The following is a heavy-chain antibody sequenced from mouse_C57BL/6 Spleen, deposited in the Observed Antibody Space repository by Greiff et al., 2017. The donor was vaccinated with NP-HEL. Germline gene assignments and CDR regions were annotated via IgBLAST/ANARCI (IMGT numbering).Heavy chain of an antibody. CDR2: INPSSGYT. V-gene: IGHV1-7*01. Sequence: QVQLQQSGAELAKPGASVKLSCKASGYTFTSYWMHWVKQRPGQGLEWIGYINPSSGYTKYNQKFKDKATLTADKSSSTAYMQLRSLTSEDSSAFYCSSCYGNYGYFDFWGTGTTVTVSS. CDR3: SSCYGNYGYFDF. J-gene: IGHJ1*03. D-gene: IGHD2-10*01. CDR1: GYTFTSYW.